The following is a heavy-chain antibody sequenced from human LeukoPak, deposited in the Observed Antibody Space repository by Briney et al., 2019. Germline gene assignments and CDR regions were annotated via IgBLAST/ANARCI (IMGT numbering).Heavy chain of an antibody. J-gene: IGHJ4*02. CDR2: ISSCSNYI. CDR1: GFTFSSYS. CDR3: AREVSLGYFDY. V-gene: IGHV3-21*01. Sequence: GGSLRLSCAASGFTFSSYSMNWVRQAPGKGLEWVAHISSCSNYIYYADSLKGRFTISRDNAKNSLYLQMNSLRAEDTAVYYCAREVSLGYFDYWGQGTLVTVSS.